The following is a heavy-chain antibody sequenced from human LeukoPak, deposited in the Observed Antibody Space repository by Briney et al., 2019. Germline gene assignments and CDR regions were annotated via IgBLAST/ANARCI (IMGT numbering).Heavy chain of an antibody. J-gene: IGHJ4*02. CDR1: GDSVSSNSAA. Sequence: SQTLSLTCAISGDSVSSNSAAWNWIRQSPSRDLEWLGRTYHSSKLYNDYAKYVKSRITVNPDTSKNQFSLQMNSVTPEDTAVYYCARGQTGSGRIFDYWGQGILVTVSS. CDR3: ARGQTGSGRIFDY. D-gene: IGHD2-15*01. V-gene: IGHV6-1*01. CDR2: TYHSSKLYN.